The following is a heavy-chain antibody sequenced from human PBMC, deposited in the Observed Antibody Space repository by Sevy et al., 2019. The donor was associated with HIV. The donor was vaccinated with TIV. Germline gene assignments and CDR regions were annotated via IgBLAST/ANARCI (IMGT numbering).Heavy chain of an antibody. CDR1: GYTFTSYG. D-gene: IGHD3-22*01. Sequence: ASVKVSCKASGYTFTSYGFSWVRQAPGQGLEWMGWISAYNGNTDYAQNLQGRVTMTTDTSTSTTYMELRSLRSDDTAMYYCAKHAVVIMGPGAFDIWGQGTMVTVSS. CDR3: AKHAVVIMGPGAFDI. V-gene: IGHV1-18*01. CDR2: ISAYNGNT. J-gene: IGHJ3*02.